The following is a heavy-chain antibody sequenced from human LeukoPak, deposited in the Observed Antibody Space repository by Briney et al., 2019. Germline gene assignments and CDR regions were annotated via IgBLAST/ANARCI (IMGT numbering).Heavy chain of an antibody. Sequence: GGSLRLSCAASGFTFSSYWMSWVRQAPGKGLEWVANIKQDGSEKYYVDSVKGRFTISRDNAKNSLYLQMNSLRAEDTAVYYCARDQITGTWEGDDAFDIWGQGTMVTVSS. V-gene: IGHV3-7*01. D-gene: IGHD1-20*01. CDR1: GFTFSSYW. CDR2: IKQDGSEK. J-gene: IGHJ3*02. CDR3: ARDQITGTWEGDDAFDI.